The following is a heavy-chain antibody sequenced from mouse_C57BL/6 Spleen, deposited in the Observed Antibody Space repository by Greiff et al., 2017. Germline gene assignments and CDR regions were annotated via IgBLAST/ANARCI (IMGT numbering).Heavy chain of an antibody. Sequence: EVQLQQSGPGLVKPSQSLSLTCSVTGYSITSGYYWNWIRQFPGNKLEWMGYISYDGSNNYNPSLKNRISITRDTSKNQFFLKLNSVTTEDTATYYGARVLDGYYGAYWGQGTLVTVSA. V-gene: IGHV3-6*01. D-gene: IGHD2-3*01. J-gene: IGHJ3*01. CDR3: ARVLDGYYGAY. CDR2: ISYDGSN. CDR1: GYSITSGYY.